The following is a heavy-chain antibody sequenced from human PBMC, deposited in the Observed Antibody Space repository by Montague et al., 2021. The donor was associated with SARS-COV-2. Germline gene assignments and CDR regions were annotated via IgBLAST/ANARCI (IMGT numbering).Heavy chain of an antibody. CDR1: GGPISSYY. CDR2: INYSGST. V-gene: IGHV4-59*01. CDR3: ARLSLGYCGGDRCYVAFDI. J-gene: IGHJ3*02. Sequence: SETLSLTCTVSGGPISSYYWSWIRQPPGKGLERIGYINYSGSTNYNPXXXSRVTISVDTSKNQFSLTLSPVTAADTAVYYCARLSLGYCGGDRCYVAFDIWGQGTMVTVSS. D-gene: IGHD2-15*01.